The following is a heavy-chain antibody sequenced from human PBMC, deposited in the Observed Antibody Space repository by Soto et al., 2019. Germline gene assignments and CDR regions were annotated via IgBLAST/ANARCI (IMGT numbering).Heavy chain of an antibody. D-gene: IGHD3-10*01. J-gene: IGHJ4*02. CDR1: GGSVSSRAYY. CDR2: IYYSGST. CDR3: DRVITLVPFDY. Sequence: SETLSLTCPVSGGSVSSRAYYWGWIRQPPGKGLEWIGNIYYSGSTSYNPSLKSRVTMSVDTSKNQFSLKLSSVTAADTAVYYCDRVITLVPFDYWGQGTLVTVSS. V-gene: IGHV4-39*01.